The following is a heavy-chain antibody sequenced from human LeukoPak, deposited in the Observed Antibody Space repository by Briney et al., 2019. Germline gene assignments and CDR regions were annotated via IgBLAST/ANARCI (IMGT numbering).Heavy chain of an antibody. D-gene: IGHD4-17*01. V-gene: IGHV3-13*01. CDR2: IGTAGDT. Sequence: GGSLRLSCAASGFTFSSYDMHWVRQATGKGLEWVSAIGTAGDTYYPASVKGRFTISRENAKNSLYLQMNSLRAGDTAVYYCARGTHDYGLDDAFDIWGQGTMVTVSS. J-gene: IGHJ3*02. CDR3: ARGTHDYGLDDAFDI. CDR1: GFTFSSYD.